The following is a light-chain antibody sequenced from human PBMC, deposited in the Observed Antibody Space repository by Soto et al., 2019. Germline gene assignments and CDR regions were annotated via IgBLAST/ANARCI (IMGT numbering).Light chain of an antibody. J-gene: IGLJ1*01. V-gene: IGLV2-8*01. CDR3: NSYAGRNTVPYV. CDR2: EVS. CDR1: SSDVGAYNY. Sequence: QSVLTQPPSASGSPGQSVTISCTGTSSDVGAYNYVSWYQQHPGKAPKLMIYEVSKRPSGVPDRFSGSKSGNTASLTVSGLQAEDEADYYCNSYAGRNTVPYVFGTGTKVTVL.